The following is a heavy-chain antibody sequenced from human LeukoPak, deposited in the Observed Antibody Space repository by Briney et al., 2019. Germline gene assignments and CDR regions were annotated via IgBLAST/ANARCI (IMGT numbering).Heavy chain of an antibody. Sequence: PGGSLRLSCAASGFTFSIYSMNWVRQAPGKGLEWVSSISSSSSYIYYADSVKGRFTISRDNSRSTLYLQMNSLRAEDTALYYCAKGDSYYDFRIDPWGQGTLVSVSS. CDR2: ISSSSSYI. V-gene: IGHV3-21*04. CDR3: AKGDSYYDFRIDP. J-gene: IGHJ5*02. D-gene: IGHD3-22*01. CDR1: GFTFSIYS.